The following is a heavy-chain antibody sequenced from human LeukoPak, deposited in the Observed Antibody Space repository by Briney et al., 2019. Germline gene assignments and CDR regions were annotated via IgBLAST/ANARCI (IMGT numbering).Heavy chain of an antibody. Sequence: QPGGTLRLSCAASGFTFSSYGMSWVRQAPGKGLEWVSGIRSSGDSTYYADSVKGRFTISRDNSKNTLYLQMNSLRAEDTAVYYCAKDYATVGDYDYWGQGTLVTVSS. CDR1: GFTFSSYG. J-gene: IGHJ4*02. CDR3: AKDYATVGDYDY. V-gene: IGHV3-23*01. CDR2: IRSSGDST. D-gene: IGHD4-23*01.